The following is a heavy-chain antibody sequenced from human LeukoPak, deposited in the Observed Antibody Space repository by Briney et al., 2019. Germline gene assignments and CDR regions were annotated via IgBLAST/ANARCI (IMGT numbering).Heavy chain of an antibody. J-gene: IGHJ4*02. D-gene: IGHD6-19*01. CDR1: GGTFSSYA. CDR2: IIPILGIA. V-gene: IGHV1-69*04. Sequence: ASVKVSCKASGGTFSSYAISWVRQAPGQGLEWMGRIIPILGIANYAQKFQGRVTITADKSTSTAYMGLSSLRSEDTAVYYCARQGGSLRSGWFDYWGQGTLVTVSS. CDR3: ARQGGSLRSGWFDY.